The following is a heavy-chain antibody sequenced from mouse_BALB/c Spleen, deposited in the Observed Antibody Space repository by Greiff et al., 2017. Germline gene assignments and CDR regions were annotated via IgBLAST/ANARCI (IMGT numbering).Heavy chain of an antibody. J-gene: IGHJ3*01. Sequence: DVMLVESGGGLVQPGGSLKLSCAASGFTFSSYGMSWVRQTPDKRLELVATINSNGGSTYYPDSVKGRFTISRDNAKNTLYLQMSSLKSEDTAMYYCARDTYYRYDGSWFAYWGQGTLVTVSA. CDR1: GFTFSSYG. CDR2: INSNGGST. D-gene: IGHD2-14*01. V-gene: IGHV5-6-3*01. CDR3: ARDTYYRYDGSWFAY.